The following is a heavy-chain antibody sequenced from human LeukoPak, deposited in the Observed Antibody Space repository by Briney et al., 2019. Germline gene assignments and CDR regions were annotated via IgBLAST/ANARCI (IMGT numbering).Heavy chain of an antibody. CDR3: AKGGSGSYFDY. CDR1: GFTFDDYA. D-gene: IGHD3-10*01. CDR2: ISWNSGSI. J-gene: IGHJ4*02. V-gene: IGHV3-9*01. Sequence: GRSLRLSCAASGFTFDDYAMHWVRQAPGKGLEWVSGISWNSGSIGYADSVKGRFTISRDNAKNSLYLQINSLRAEDTALYYCAKGGSGSYFDYWGQGTLVTVSS.